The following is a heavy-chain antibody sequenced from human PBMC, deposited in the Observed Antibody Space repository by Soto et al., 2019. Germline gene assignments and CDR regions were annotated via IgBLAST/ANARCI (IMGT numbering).Heavy chain of an antibody. Sequence: SVKVSCKASGGTFSSYAISWVRQAPGQGLEWMGGIIPIFGTANYAQKFQGRVTITADESTSTAYMELSSLRSEDTAVYYCARIRQWLVPLFDYWGQGTMVTVSS. D-gene: IGHD6-19*01. J-gene: IGHJ4*02. CDR1: GGTFSSYA. CDR2: IIPIFGTA. CDR3: ARIRQWLVPLFDY. V-gene: IGHV1-69*13.